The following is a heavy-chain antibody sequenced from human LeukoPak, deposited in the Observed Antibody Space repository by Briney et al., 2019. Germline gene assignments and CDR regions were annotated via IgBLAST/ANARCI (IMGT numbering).Heavy chain of an antibody. CDR1: GGSISSYY. J-gene: IGHJ4*02. D-gene: IGHD3-16*02. CDR2: IYYSGST. Sequence: SETLSLTCTVSGGSISSYYWSWIRQPPGKGLEWIGYIYYSGSTNYNPSLKSRVTISVDTSKNQFSLKLSSVTAADTAVYYCARGLITFGGIIVQTYFDYWGQGTLVTVSS. V-gene: IGHV4-59*12. CDR3: ARGLITFGGIIVQTYFDY.